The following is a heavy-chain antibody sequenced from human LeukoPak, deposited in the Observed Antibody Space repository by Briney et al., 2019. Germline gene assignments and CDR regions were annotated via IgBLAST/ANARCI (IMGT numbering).Heavy chain of an antibody. D-gene: IGHD3-9*01. CDR1: GGSISSSSYY. CDR2: IYYSGTT. Sequence: SETLSLTCTVSGGSISSSSYYWGWIRQPPGKGLEWIGTIYYSGTTYYNPSLKSRVTISVDTSKNQFSLKLSSVTAADTAVYYCARIGTPGVGYFDWSTVGDYWGQGTLVTVSS. J-gene: IGHJ4*02. V-gene: IGHV4-39*07. CDR3: ARIGTPGVGYFDWSTVGDY.